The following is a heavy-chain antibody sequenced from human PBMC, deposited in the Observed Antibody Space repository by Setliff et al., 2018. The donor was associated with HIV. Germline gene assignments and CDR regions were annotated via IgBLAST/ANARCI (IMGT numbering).Heavy chain of an antibody. Sequence: AETLSLTCAVSGYSISRGFYWGWIRQPPGKGLEWIGSIYHSGSTYYNPSLRSRVTISVDTSKNQFSLKLSSVTAADTAVYYCARDAPTVYANGWFDPWGQGTLVTSPQ. CDR1: GYSISRGFY. CDR3: ARDAPTVYANGWFDP. V-gene: IGHV4-38-2*02. D-gene: IGHD2-8*01. J-gene: IGHJ5*02. CDR2: IYHSGST.